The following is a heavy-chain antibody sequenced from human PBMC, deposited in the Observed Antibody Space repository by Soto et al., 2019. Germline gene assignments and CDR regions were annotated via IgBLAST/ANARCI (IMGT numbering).Heavy chain of an antibody. CDR2: IIHIFGTA. CDR1: GGTFSSYA. V-gene: IGHV1-69*01. D-gene: IGHD6-19*01. Sequence: QVQLVQSGAEVKKPGSSVKVSCKASGGTFSSYAISWVRQAPGQGLEWMGGIIHIFGTANYAQKFQGRVTITADESTSTVYMELISLRSEDTAVYYCARNGHYSSCWYWYFDLLGRGTLVTVSS. CDR3: ARNGHYSSCWYWYFDL. J-gene: IGHJ2*01.